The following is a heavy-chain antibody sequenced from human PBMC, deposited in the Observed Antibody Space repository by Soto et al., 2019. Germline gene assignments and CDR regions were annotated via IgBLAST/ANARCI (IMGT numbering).Heavy chain of an antibody. CDR1: GGTFSSYA. Sequence: ASVKVSCKASGGTFSSYAISWVRQAPGQGLEWMGGIIPIFGTANYAQKFQGRVTITADESTSTTYMELSSLRSEDTAVYYCARVFIGAVDGTLYYYGMDVWGQGTTVTVSS. V-gene: IGHV1-69*13. J-gene: IGHJ6*02. D-gene: IGHD6-19*01. CDR3: ARVFIGAVDGTLYYYGMDV. CDR2: IIPIFGTA.